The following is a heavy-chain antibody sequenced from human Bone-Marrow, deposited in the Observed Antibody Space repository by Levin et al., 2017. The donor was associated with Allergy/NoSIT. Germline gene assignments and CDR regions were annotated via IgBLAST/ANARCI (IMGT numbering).Heavy chain of an antibody. V-gene: IGHV1-46*02. D-gene: IGHD2-2*01. CDR3: ARGHSTSSEWGHAMDV. J-gene: IGHJ6*02. CDR2: INPSDGDT. CDR1: GYTFKTHY. Sequence: GASVKVSCKASGYTFKTHYIHWVRQAPGQGLEWIGIINPSDGDTRFSQKFQGRVTMTRATSTGSVSLKLDNLTSADTAIYYCARGHSTSSEWGHAMDVWGLGTTVTVSS.